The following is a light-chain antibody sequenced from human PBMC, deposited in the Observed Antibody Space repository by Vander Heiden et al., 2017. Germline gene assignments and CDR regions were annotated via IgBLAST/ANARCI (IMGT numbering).Light chain of an antibody. V-gene: IGKV1-39*01. CDR1: QSISSY. CDR2: AAA. J-gene: IGKJ4*01. Sequence: DIQMTQSPSSLSASVGDRVTIPCRASQSISSYLIWYQQKPGKAPKLLIYAAASLQSGVPSRFSGSGSGTDFTLTISSLQPEDFATYYFQQSYSTPTLTFGGGTKVEIK. CDR3: QQSYSTPTLT.